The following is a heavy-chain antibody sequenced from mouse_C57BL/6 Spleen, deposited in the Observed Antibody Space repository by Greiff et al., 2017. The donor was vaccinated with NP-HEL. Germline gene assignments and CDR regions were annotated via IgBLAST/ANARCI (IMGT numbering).Heavy chain of an antibody. CDR1: GFTFSSYG. D-gene: IGHD2-5*01. Sequence: EVMLVESGGDLVKPGGSLKLSCAASGFTFSSYGMSWVRQTPDKRLEWVATIRSGGSYTYYPDSVKGRFTISRANAKNTLYLQMSSLKSEDTAMYYCARDSNYGYFDVWGTGTTVTVSS. V-gene: IGHV5-6*01. J-gene: IGHJ1*03. CDR2: IRSGGSYT. CDR3: ARDSNYGYFDV.